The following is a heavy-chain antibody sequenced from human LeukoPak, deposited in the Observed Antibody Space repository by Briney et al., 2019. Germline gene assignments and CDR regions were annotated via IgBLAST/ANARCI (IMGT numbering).Heavy chain of an antibody. CDR3: AGAIGYFDY. D-gene: IGHD2-21*01. J-gene: IGHJ4*02. CDR1: GFTFSSYA. CDR2: ISGSGGST. Sequence: GGSLRLSCAASGFTFSSYAMSWVRQAPGKGLEWVSTISGSGGSTYYADSVKGRFTISRDNSKNTLYLQMDSLRVEDTAVYYCAGAIGYFDYWGQGTLVSVSS. V-gene: IGHV3-23*01.